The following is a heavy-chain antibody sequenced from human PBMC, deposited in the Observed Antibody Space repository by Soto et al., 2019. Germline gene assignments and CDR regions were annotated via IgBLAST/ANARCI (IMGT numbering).Heavy chain of an antibody. CDR3: AKVSSSWYAGFFDL. Sequence: HPGGSLRLSCTASGFTFSSHAMTWVRQAPGKGLEWVSGLSGSGDSKYYADSVKGRFTISRDNSMNTLYLQMKTLRAEDTAVYYCAKVSSSWYAGFFDLWGQGTPVTVSS. V-gene: IGHV3-23*01. CDR1: GFTFSSHA. D-gene: IGHD6-13*01. J-gene: IGHJ4*02. CDR2: LSGSGDSK.